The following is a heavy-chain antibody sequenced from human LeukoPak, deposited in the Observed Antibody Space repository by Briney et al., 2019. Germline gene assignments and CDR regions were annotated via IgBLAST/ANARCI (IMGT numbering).Heavy chain of an antibody. Sequence: SETLSLTCAVSGYSISSGYYWSWIRQPPGKGLEWIGSIYRSGSTNYNPCLKSRDTISVDTSKNQFSLKLSSVTAADTAVYYGARAAVGLLFLEWSQINYYFDYWGQGTLVTVSS. D-gene: IGHD3-3*01. CDR2: IYRSGST. CDR1: GYSISSGYY. CDR3: ARAAVGLLFLEWSQINYYFDY. J-gene: IGHJ4*02. V-gene: IGHV4-38-2*01.